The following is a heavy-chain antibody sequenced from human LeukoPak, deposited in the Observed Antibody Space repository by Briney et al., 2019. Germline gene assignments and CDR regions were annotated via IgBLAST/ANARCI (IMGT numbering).Heavy chain of an antibody. CDR2: ISYDGSNK. CDR1: GFTFSSYA. J-gene: IGHJ4*02. Sequence: GGSLRPSCAASGFTFSSYAMHWVRQAPGKGLEWVAVISYDGSNKYYADSVKGRFTISRDNSKNTLYLQMNSLRAEDTAVYYCARDGEVTPFDYWGQGTLVTVSS. D-gene: IGHD4-23*01. V-gene: IGHV3-30*07. CDR3: ARDGEVTPFDY.